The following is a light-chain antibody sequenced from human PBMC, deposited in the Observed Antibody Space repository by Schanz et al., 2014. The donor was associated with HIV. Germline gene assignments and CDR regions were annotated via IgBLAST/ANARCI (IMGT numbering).Light chain of an antibody. Sequence: QSALTQPPSASGSPGQSVTISCTGTSSDVGGYDYVSWYQQHPGKAPKLLIYEVNKRPSGVPERFSGSKSGNTASLTVSGLQAEDEADYSCSSYAASDNSWVFGGGTQLTVL. J-gene: IGLJ3*02. CDR2: EVN. CDR1: SSDVGGYDY. V-gene: IGLV2-8*01. CDR3: SSYAASDNSWV.